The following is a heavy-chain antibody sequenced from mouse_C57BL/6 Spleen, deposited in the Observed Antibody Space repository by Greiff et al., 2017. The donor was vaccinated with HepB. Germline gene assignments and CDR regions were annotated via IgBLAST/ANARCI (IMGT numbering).Heavy chain of an antibody. J-gene: IGHJ2*01. CDR3: ARVYYGNYDYFDY. V-gene: IGHV2-2*01. D-gene: IGHD2-1*01. Sequence: QVHVKQSGPGLVQPSQCLSITCTVSGFSLTSYGVHWVRQSPGKGLEWLGVIWSGGSTDYNAAFISRPSISKDNSKSQVFFKMNSLQAEDTAIYYCARVYYGNYDYFDYWGQGTTLTVAS. CDR1: GFSLTSYG. CDR2: IWSGGST.